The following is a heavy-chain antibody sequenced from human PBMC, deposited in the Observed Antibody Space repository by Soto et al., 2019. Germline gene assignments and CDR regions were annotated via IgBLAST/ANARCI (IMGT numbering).Heavy chain of an antibody. V-gene: IGHV3-33*01. Sequence: QVQLVESGGGVVQPGRSLRLSCAASGFTFSSYGMHWVRQAPGKGLEWVAVIWYDGSNKYYADSVKGRFTISRDNSKNTLYLQMYSLRAEDTAVYYCAREDGSSGYYYDYWGQGTLVTVSS. J-gene: IGHJ4*02. CDR1: GFTFSSYG. CDR3: AREDGSSGYYYDY. CDR2: IWYDGSNK. D-gene: IGHD3-22*01.